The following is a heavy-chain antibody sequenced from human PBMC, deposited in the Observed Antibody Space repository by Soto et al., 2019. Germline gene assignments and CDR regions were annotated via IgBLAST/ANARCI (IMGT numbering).Heavy chain of an antibody. J-gene: IGHJ5*02. CDR3: ARALPPAGGVRQAVWFDP. D-gene: IGHD2-2*01. CDR1: GGSFSGYY. CDR2: INHSGST. Sequence: SETLSLTCAVYGGSFSGYYWSWIRQPPGKGLEWIGEINHSGSTNYNPSLKSRVTISVDTSKNQFSLKLSSVTAADTAVYYCARALPPAGGVRQAVWFDPWGQGTLVTVSS. V-gene: IGHV4-34*01.